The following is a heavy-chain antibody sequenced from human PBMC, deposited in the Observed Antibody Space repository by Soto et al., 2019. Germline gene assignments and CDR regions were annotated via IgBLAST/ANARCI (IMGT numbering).Heavy chain of an antibody. D-gene: IGHD3-3*01. V-gene: IGHV3-73*01. Sequence: GGSLRLSCAASGFTFSGSAMHWVRQASGKGLEWVGRIRSKANSYATAYAASVKGRFTIARDDSKNTAYLQMNSLKTEDTAVYYCAKDPQYDFWSGYYNFAMDVWGQGTTVTVSS. CDR2: IRSKANSYAT. J-gene: IGHJ6*02. CDR1: GFTFSGSA. CDR3: AKDPQYDFWSGYYNFAMDV.